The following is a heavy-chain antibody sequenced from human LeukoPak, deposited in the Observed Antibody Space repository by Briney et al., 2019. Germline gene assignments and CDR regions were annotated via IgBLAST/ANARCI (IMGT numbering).Heavy chain of an antibody. Sequence: SGPALVKPTQTLTLTCTFSGFSLSTSGMRVSRIRQPPGKALEWLARIDRDDDKFYSTSLKTRLTISKDTSKNQVVLTMTNMDPVDTATYYCARDIAVAGVIDYWGQGTLVTVSS. J-gene: IGHJ4*02. CDR1: GFSLSTSGMR. D-gene: IGHD6-19*01. CDR2: IDRDDDK. CDR3: ARDIAVAGVIDY. V-gene: IGHV2-70*04.